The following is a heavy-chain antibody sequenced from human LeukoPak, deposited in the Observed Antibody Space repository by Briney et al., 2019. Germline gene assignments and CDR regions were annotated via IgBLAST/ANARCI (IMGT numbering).Heavy chain of an antibody. D-gene: IGHD5-18*01. CDR3: ARARLGYSYGHDAFDI. CDR2: VYYSGST. V-gene: IGHV4-31*03. J-gene: IGHJ3*02. Sequence: RTSQTLSLTCTVSGGSISSGGYYWSWIRQHPGEGLEWIGYVYYSGSTYYNPSLKSRVTISVDTSKNQFSLELSSVTAADTAVYYCARARLGYSYGHDAFDIWGQGTMVTVSS. CDR1: GGSISSGGYY.